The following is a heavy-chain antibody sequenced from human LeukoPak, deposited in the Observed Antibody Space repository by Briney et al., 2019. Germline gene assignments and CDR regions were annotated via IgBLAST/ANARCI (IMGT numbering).Heavy chain of an antibody. V-gene: IGHV4-4*07. CDR3: ARATETYYYDSSGYYSTLYDAFDI. CDR1: GGSISSYY. D-gene: IGHD3-22*01. CDR2: IYTSGST. J-gene: IGHJ3*02. Sequence: SETLSLTCTVSGGSISSYYWSWIRQPAGKGLEWIGRIYTSGSTNYNPSLKSRVTMSVDTSKNQFSLKLSSVTAADTAVYYCARATETYYYDSSGYYSTLYDAFDIWGQGTMVTVSP.